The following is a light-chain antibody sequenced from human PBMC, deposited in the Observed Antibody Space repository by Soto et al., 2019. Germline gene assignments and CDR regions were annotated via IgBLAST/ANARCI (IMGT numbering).Light chain of an antibody. CDR1: SSDVGAFNY. Sequence: QSALTQPASVSGSPGQSIAISCTGTSSDVGAFNYVSWYQQHPGKAPKFMIFDVSSRPSEVSDRFSGSKSGNTASLTISGLQTEDEADYYCASYTTSSTYVFGTGTKLTVL. V-gene: IGLV2-14*03. J-gene: IGLJ1*01. CDR2: DVS. CDR3: ASYTTSSTYV.